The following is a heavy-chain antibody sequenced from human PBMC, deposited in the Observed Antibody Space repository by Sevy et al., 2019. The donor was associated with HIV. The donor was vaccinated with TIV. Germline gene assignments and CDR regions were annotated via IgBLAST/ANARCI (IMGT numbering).Heavy chain of an antibody. D-gene: IGHD4-17*01. J-gene: IGHJ4*02. CDR1: GFPFSSYE. Sequence: GGSLRLSCTASGFPFSSYEMNWVRQAPGKGLEWVSYITNSGTTKYYSDSVTGRFTISRDNARKSLYRQMNSLRAEDTAVYYCARDLPPSATTVAHFDCWGQGTLVTVSS. CDR2: ITNSGTTK. V-gene: IGHV3-48*03. CDR3: ARDLPPSATTVAHFDC.